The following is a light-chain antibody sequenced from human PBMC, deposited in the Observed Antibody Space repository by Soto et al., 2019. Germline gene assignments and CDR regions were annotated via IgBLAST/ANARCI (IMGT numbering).Light chain of an antibody. CDR2: GAP. CDR3: QHYTHSSAA. V-gene: IGKV1-5*01. Sequence: RLTQPPSSLSASVGDTVTISCRASQDLYTYLAWYQHKPGKAPTLLIFGAPSPHNGVPPRCAGSGSWSEFTLTINRLQPDDFATYYCQHYTHSSAAFGQGTRV. J-gene: IGKJ5*01. CDR1: QDLYTY.